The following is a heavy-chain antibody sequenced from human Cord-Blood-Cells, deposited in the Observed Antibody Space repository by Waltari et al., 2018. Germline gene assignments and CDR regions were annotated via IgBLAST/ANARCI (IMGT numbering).Heavy chain of an antibody. CDR1: GGSFSGYY. CDR3: ARGLHARGYWADYFDY. CDR2: INHSGST. Sequence: QVQLQQWGAGLLKPSETLSLTCAVYGGSFSGYYWSWIRQPPGKGLEWIGEINHSGSTNYNPSIKSRFTISVDTSKNQFSLKLSSVTAADAAVYYCARGLHARGYWADYFDYWGQGTLVTVSS. D-gene: IGHD2-8*02. V-gene: IGHV4-34*01. J-gene: IGHJ4*02.